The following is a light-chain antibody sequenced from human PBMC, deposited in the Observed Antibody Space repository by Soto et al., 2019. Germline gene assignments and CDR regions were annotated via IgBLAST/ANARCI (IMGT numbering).Light chain of an antibody. Sequence: MQMTQSTSYLSVSVGDIATISCRASQSISSWLAWYQQKPGKSPKLLIYKASSLESGVPSRFSGSGSGTEFTLTTSSLQPDDFATYYCHQYNSYPETFGQGTK. V-gene: IGKV1-5*03. CDR1: QSISSW. J-gene: IGKJ1*01. CDR3: HQYNSYPET. CDR2: KAS.